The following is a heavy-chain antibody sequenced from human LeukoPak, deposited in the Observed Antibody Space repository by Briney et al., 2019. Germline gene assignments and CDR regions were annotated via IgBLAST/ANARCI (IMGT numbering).Heavy chain of an antibody. CDR2: IKEDGSEK. CDR1: GFTFSSYW. CDR3: AKGRDDYNYWYFDL. D-gene: IGHD5-24*01. V-gene: IGHV3-7*03. J-gene: IGHJ2*01. Sequence: GGSLRLSCTASGFTFSSYWMNWVRQAPGKGLEWVANIKEDGSEKYYVDSVKGRFTISRDNAKNSLYLQMDSLRAEDTAGYYCAKGRDDYNYWYFDLWGRGTLVTVSS.